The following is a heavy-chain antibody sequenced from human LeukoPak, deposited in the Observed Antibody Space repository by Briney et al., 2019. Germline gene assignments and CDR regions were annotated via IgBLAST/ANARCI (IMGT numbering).Heavy chain of an antibody. V-gene: IGHV1-18*01. CDR1: GYTFTNYG. D-gene: IGHD6-19*01. Sequence: ASVKVSCKASGYTFTNYGIIWVRQAPGQGLEWMGWISGYSGNTNYAQKFQGRATMTKDTSTNTVYMDLRSLRSDDTAVYYCGRDSRIAVARYGVTGDYWGQGTLVTVSS. CDR2: ISGYSGNT. J-gene: IGHJ4*02. CDR3: GRDSRIAVARYGVTGDY.